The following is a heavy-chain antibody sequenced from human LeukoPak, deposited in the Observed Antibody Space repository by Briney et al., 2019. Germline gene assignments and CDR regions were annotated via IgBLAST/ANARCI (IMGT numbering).Heavy chain of an antibody. D-gene: IGHD3-22*01. V-gene: IGHV3-49*04. CDR3: TRADYYDSSGYYYHSPGYFRH. CDR1: GFTFGDYA. Sequence: GGSLRLSCTASGFTFGDYAMSWVRQAPGKGLEWVGFIRSKAYGGTTEYAASVKGRFTISRDDSKSIAYLQMNSLKTEDTAVYYCTRADYYDSSGYYYHSPGYFRHWGQGTLVTVSS. CDR2: IRSKAYGGTT. J-gene: IGHJ1*01.